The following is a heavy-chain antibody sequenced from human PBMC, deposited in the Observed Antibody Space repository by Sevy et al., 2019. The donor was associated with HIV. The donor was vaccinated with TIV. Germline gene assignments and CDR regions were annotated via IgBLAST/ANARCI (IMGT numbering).Heavy chain of an antibody. CDR2: IRYDGSNK. J-gene: IGHJ5*02. Sequence: GGSLRLSCAASGFTFSSYGMHWVRQAPGKGLEWVAFIRYDGSNKYYADSVKGRFTISRDNSKNTLYLQMNSLRAEDTAVYYCAKEGTTMVRGVIIKPDNWFDPWGQGTLVTVSS. V-gene: IGHV3-30*02. CDR3: AKEGTTMVRGVIIKPDNWFDP. D-gene: IGHD3-10*01. CDR1: GFTFSSYG.